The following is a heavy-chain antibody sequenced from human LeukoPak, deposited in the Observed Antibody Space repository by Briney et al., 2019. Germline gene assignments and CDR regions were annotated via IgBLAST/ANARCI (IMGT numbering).Heavy chain of an antibody. J-gene: IGHJ5*02. Sequence: SETLSLTCTVSGYSISSGYYWGWIRQPPGKGLEWIGSIYHSGSTYYKPSLKSRVTISVDTSKNQFSLKLSSVTAADTAVYYCASRYSSSWYSYWFDPWGQGTPVTVSS. CDR1: GYSISSGYY. D-gene: IGHD6-13*01. CDR2: IYHSGST. V-gene: IGHV4-38-2*02. CDR3: ASRYSSSWYSYWFDP.